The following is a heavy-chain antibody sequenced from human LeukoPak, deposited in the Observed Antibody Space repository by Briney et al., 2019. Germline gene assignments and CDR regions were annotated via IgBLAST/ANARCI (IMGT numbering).Heavy chain of an antibody. V-gene: IGHV3-23*01. Sequence: PGGSLRLSCAASGFTVSSNYMSWVRQAPGKGLEWVSGISGSGVGTYYADSVKGRFTISRGNSENTLYLQMNSLGADDTAVYYCARGRIGPDYWGQGTLVTVSS. CDR3: ARGRIGPDY. CDR2: ISGSGVGT. CDR1: GFTVSSNY. D-gene: IGHD3/OR15-3a*01. J-gene: IGHJ4*02.